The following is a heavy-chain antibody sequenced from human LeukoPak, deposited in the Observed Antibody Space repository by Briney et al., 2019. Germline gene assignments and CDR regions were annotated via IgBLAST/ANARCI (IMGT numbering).Heavy chain of an antibody. CDR3: ARDQAYSFDS. Sequence: LSLTCTVSGYSISSGYYWGWIRQPPGKGLEWVSYISSRSTTIYYADSVKGRFTISRDIAGNSLYLQMNSLRAEDTAVYYCARDQAYSFDSWGQGTLVTVSS. J-gene: IGHJ4*02. D-gene: IGHD5-18*01. CDR2: ISSRSTTI. CDR1: GYSISSGYY. V-gene: IGHV3-11*04.